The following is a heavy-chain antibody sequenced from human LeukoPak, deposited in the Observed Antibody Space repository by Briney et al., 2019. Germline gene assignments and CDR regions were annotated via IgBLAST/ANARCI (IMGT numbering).Heavy chain of an antibody. D-gene: IGHD2-15*01. CDR2: ISTYNGNT. CDR3: ARIPGGYFDY. J-gene: IGHJ4*02. Sequence: ASVNVSCKASGYTFTSYDINWVRQAPGQGLEWMGWISTYNGNTNYAQKLQGRVTMTTDTSTSTVYMELRSLRSDDTAVYYCARIPGGYFDYWGQGTLVTVSS. CDR1: GYTFTSYD. V-gene: IGHV1-18*01.